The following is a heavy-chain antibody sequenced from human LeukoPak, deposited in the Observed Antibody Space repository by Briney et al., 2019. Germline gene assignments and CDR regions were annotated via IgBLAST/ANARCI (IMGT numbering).Heavy chain of an antibody. Sequence: PSGTLSLTCAVSGGSFTGYYWSWSRQAPGKGLDWIGEIHYRGATNYKPSLRSRVTISRDTSENQFSLKLSSVTAADTAVYYCARGILEYYYFDLWGRGTLVTVSS. V-gene: IGHV4-34*01. J-gene: IGHJ2*01. CDR2: IHYRGAT. D-gene: IGHD3-3*01. CDR1: GGSFTGYY. CDR3: ARGILEYYYFDL.